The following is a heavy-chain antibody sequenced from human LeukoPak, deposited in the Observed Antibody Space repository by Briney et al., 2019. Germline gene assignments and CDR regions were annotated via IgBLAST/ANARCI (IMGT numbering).Heavy chain of an antibody. D-gene: IGHD3-10*01. CDR3: ARGGSGSYYDYYFDY. V-gene: IGHV4-38-2*01. J-gene: IGHJ4*02. CDR1: GYSISSGYY. Sequence: SETLSLTCAVSGYSISSGYYRGWIRQPPGKGLEWIGSTYHSGSTYYNPSLKSRVTISVDTSKNQFSLKLSSVTAADTAVYYCARGGSGSYYDYYFDYWGQGTLVTVSS. CDR2: TYHSGST.